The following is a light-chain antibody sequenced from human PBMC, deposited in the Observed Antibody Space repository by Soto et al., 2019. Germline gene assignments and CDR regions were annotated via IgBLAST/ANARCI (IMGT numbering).Light chain of an antibody. V-gene: IGKV3D-15*01. CDR3: QQYNNWPPIT. Sequence: ELVMAQSPAIPSVSPGERATLSCRASQSVSSNLAWYQQKPGQAPRLLIYSASTRATGTPARFSGSGSGTEFTLTISSLQSEDFAVYYCQQYNNWPPITFGQGTRLEIK. CDR2: SAS. CDR1: QSVSSN. J-gene: IGKJ5*01.